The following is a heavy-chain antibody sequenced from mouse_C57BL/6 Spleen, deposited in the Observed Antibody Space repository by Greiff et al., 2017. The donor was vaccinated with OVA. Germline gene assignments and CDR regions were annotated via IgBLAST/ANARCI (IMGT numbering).Heavy chain of an antibody. Sequence: ESGPGILQSSQTLSLTCSFSGFSLSTSGMGVSWIRQPSGKGLEWLAHIYWADDKRYNPTPKSRLTISKDTSRHQVFLKITSVDTADTATYYCSRRGSDYDGFDYWGQGTTLTVSS. CDR3: SRRGSDYDGFDY. D-gene: IGHD2-4*01. CDR1: GFSLSTSGMG. V-gene: IGHV8-12*01. J-gene: IGHJ2*01. CDR2: IYWADDK.